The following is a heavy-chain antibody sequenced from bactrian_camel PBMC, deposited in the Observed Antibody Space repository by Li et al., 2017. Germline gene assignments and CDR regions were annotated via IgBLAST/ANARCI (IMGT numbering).Heavy chain of an antibody. Sequence: VQLVESGGGSVQAGGSLKLSCAVSGYTYGPYCMGWFRQAPGKEREGVAHIDSDGYTKYADSVKGRFTISTDYAKNTLFLQMNSLKPEDTAMSYCAAARRVSVTCHSRLYDYWGQGTQVTVS. CDR3: AAARRVSVTCHSRLYDY. CDR1: GYTYGPYC. D-gene: IGHD2*01. V-gene: IGHV3S55*01. J-gene: IGHJ4*01. CDR2: IDSDGYT.